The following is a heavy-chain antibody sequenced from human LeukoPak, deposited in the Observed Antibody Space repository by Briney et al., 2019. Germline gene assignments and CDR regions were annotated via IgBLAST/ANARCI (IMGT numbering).Heavy chain of an antibody. V-gene: IGHV3-15*01. CDR1: GFTFSNAW. Sequence: PGGSLRLSCAGAGFTFSNAWMSWVRQAPGKGLEWVGRIKSKANGGTIDYHVPVKGRFTISRDDSKNMAFLQMNSLKPEDTAVYYCVTGLVFDIWGQGTMVTVSS. CDR2: IKSKANGGTI. J-gene: IGHJ3*02. CDR3: VTGLVFDI.